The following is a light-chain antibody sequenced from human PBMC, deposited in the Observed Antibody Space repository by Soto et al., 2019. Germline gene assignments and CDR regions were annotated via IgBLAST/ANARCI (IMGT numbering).Light chain of an antibody. CDR1: MRVSSN. J-gene: IGKJ1*01. Sequence: VLAQSPDTLSLSPGERATLSCRASMRVSSNLAWYQQKPGQAPRLLIYGASTRATGIPARFSGSGSGTEFTLTISSLQSEDFAVYYCQQYNNWPWTFGQGTKVDIK. V-gene: IGKV3-15*01. CDR3: QQYNNWPWT. CDR2: GAS.